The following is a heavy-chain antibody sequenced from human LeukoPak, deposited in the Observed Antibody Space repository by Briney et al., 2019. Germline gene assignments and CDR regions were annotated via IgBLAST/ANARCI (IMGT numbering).Heavy chain of an antibody. D-gene: IGHD6-19*01. Sequence: SETLSLTCTVSGGSISSSSYYWGWIRQPPGKGLEWIGSIYYSGSTYYNPSLKSRVTISVDTSKNQFSLKLSSVTAADTAVYYCARQVAVAGTGYFDLWGRGTLVTVSS. J-gene: IGHJ2*01. V-gene: IGHV4-39*01. CDR2: IYYSGST. CDR3: ARQVAVAGTGYFDL. CDR1: GGSISSSSYY.